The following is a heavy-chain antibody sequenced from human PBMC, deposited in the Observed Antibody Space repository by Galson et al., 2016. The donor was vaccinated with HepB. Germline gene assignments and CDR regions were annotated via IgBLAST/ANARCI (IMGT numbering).Heavy chain of an antibody. CDR2: ISGSSSTI. D-gene: IGHD1-26*01. CDR3: ARVGGATNDY. V-gene: IGHV3-48*02. CDR1: GFSFSKYN. Sequence: SLRLSCAASGFSFSKYNMDWVRQAPGKGLEWVSYISGSSSTIYYADSVKGRFTISRDNAKNSLYLQMNSLRDEDTAVYYCARVGGATNDYWGRGTLVTVSS. J-gene: IGHJ4*02.